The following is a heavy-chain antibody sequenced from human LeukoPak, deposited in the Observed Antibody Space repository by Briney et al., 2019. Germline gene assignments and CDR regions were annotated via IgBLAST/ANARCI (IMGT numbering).Heavy chain of an antibody. CDR1: GYIFTAYA. Sequence: GASVKVSCKASGYIFTAYAVHWVRQAPGQRPEWMGWINAGTSKTRYSQKFQDRVTITRDTSASTANMELSSLKSEDTAVYYCARGVYGDFYFDFWGQGTLVTVSS. J-gene: IGHJ4*02. CDR3: ARGVYGDFYFDF. V-gene: IGHV1-3*01. CDR2: INAGTSKT. D-gene: IGHD4-17*01.